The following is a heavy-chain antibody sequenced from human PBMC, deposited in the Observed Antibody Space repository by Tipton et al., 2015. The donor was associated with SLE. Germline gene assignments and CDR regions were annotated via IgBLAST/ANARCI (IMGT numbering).Heavy chain of an antibody. J-gene: IGHJ6*02. CDR3: ARIPSLYSGTYYYYYGMDV. Sequence: TLSLTCTVSGGSISSYYWSWIRQPPGKGLEWIGYIYHSGSTYYNPSLKSRVTISVDRSKNQFSLKLSSVTAADTAVYYCARIPSLYSGTYYYYYGMDVWGQGTTVTVSS. CDR2: IYHSGST. V-gene: IGHV4-59*12. CDR1: GGSISSYY. D-gene: IGHD1-26*01.